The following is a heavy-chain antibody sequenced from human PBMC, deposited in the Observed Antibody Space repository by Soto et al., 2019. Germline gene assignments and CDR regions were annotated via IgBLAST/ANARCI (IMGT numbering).Heavy chain of an antibody. Sequence: QVQLQESGPGLVKPSQTLSLTCTVSGGSISSGDYYWSWIRQPPGKGLEWIGYIYYSGSTYYNPSLKSRVTISVDTFKNQFSLKLSSVTAADTAVYYCASPSYYYDSSGYPDAFDIWGQGTMVTVSS. CDR2: IYYSGST. D-gene: IGHD3-22*01. CDR1: GGSISSGDYY. J-gene: IGHJ3*02. V-gene: IGHV4-30-4*01. CDR3: ASPSYYYDSSGYPDAFDI.